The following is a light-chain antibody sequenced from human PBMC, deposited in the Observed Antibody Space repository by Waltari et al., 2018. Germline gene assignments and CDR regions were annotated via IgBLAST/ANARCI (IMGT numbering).Light chain of an antibody. CDR2: EVS. CDR3: SSYTSSSSYV. J-gene: IGLJ1*01. CDR1: SSYVGRYNY. Sequence: QSALTQPASVSGSPGQSITISCTGTSSYVGRYNYVSWYQQHPGKAPKLMIYEVSNRPSGVSSRFSGSKSGNTASLTISGLQAEDEADYYCSSYTSSSSYVFGTGTKVTVL. V-gene: IGLV2-14*01.